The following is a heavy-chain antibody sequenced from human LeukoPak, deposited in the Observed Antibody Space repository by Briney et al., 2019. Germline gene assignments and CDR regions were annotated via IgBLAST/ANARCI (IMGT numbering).Heavy chain of an antibody. CDR3: ARQGHGGNSVYYYYYMDV. D-gene: IGHD4-23*01. CDR1: GYSFTSYW. J-gene: IGHJ6*03. V-gene: IGHV5-51*01. CDR2: IYPGDSDT. Sequence: GESLKISCKGSGYSFTSYWIGWVRQMPGKGLEWMGIIYPGDSDTRYSPSFQGQVTISADKSISTAYLQWSSLKASDTAMYYCARQGHGGNSVYYYYYMDVWGKGTTVTVSS.